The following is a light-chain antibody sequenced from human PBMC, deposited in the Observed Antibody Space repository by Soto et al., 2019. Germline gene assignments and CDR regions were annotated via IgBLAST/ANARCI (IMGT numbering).Light chain of an antibody. J-gene: IGKJ1*01. CDR1: QNIDSY. CDR2: DAS. V-gene: IGKV1-39*01. Sequence: DIPMTQSPSSLSASVGDRVTITCRARQNIDSYLNWYQQRPGKAPKLLIHDASSLQSGVPSRFSGSGSGTDFAHTSNSLQPEDFATIYCQQTYSTPWTFGQGTKVEIK. CDR3: QQTYSTPWT.